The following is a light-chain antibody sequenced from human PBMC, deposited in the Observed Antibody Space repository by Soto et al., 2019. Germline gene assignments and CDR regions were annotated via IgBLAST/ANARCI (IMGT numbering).Light chain of an antibody. Sequence: DIPMTQSPSTLSASVGDRVTITCRASQSISSWLAWYQQKPEKAPKLLIYDASSLESGVTSRFSGSGSGTEFTLTISILQPDDFATYYCQQYNSYSLTFGGGTKVEIK. J-gene: IGKJ4*01. CDR1: QSISSW. CDR2: DAS. CDR3: QQYNSYSLT. V-gene: IGKV1-5*01.